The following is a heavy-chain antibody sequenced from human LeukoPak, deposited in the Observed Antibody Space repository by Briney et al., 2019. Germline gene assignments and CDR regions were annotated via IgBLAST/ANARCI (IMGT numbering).Heavy chain of an antibody. V-gene: IGHV1-2*02. CDR3: ARDRCSGGSCYPNWFDP. CDR1: GYTFTGYY. J-gene: IGHJ5*02. CDR2: INPNSGGT. D-gene: IGHD2-15*01. Sequence: ASVKVSCMASGYTFTGYYMHWVRQAPGQGLEWMGWINPNSGGTNYAQKFQGRVTMTRDTSICTAYMELSRLRSDDTAVYYCARDRCSGGSCYPNWFDPWGQGTLVTVSS.